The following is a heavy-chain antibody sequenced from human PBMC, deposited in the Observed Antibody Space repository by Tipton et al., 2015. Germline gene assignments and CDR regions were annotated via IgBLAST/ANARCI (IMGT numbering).Heavy chain of an antibody. J-gene: IGHJ3*01. Sequence: SLRLSCAASGFTFDDYAMHWVRQAPGKGLEWVASITYNSGRVAYADSVKGRFTISRDTSKNMVYLQMNNMRTDDTAVYYCARDQAFDVWGQGTMVTVSS. CDR2: ITYNSGRV. V-gene: IGHV3-9*01. CDR1: GFTFDDYA. CDR3: ARDQAFDV.